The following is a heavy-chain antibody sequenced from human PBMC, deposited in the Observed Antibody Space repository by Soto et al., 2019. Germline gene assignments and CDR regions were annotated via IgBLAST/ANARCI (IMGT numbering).Heavy chain of an antibody. CDR1: GGSISGYY. J-gene: IGHJ4*02. Sequence: KTRSLTCTVFGGSISGYYWSWSRQRPGKGREGSGGISYSPSTNYNPSLQSRVTISADTSINTSSLQLSSLNAADTAVYYCARALGRYCSGASCSSVDHSWPIDFWCQGTLVTVSS. V-gene: IGHV4-59*01. CDR2: ISYSPST. CDR3: ARALGRYCSGASCSSVDHSWPIDF. D-gene: IGHD2-15*01.